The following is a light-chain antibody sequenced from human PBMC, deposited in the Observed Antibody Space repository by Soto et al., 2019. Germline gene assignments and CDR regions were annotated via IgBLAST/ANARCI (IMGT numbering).Light chain of an antibody. CDR2: KAS. CDR1: RTISSW. J-gene: IGKJ1*01. V-gene: IGKV1-5*03. Sequence: DIQMTQSPSTLSGSVGDRVTITCLASRTISSWLAWYQQKPGKAPKLLIYKASTLKSGVPSRFRGTGSRTEFTLTISSLQPDDFATYHCQHYNSYSEAFGQGTKVDI. CDR3: QHYNSYSEA.